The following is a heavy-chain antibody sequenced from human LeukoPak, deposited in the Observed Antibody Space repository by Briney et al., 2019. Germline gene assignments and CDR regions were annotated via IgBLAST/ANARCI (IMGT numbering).Heavy chain of an antibody. J-gene: IGHJ4*02. D-gene: IGHD2-2*01. V-gene: IGHV4-39*02. CDR3: ARGVYCSSASCYWD. Sequence: SETLSLTCTVSGVSVSNSNFYWGWIRRPPGKGPEFIGSMHYSGSTYYNPSLKSRVPVFVDTSKTQFSLNLRFVTDADTAVYYCARGVYCSSASCYWDWGQGTLVTVSA. CDR2: MHYSGST. CDR1: GVSVSNSNFY.